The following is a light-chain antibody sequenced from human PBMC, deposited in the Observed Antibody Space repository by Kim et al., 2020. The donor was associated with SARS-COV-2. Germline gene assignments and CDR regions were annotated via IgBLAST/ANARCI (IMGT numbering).Light chain of an antibody. Sequence: LSPGERVTHPGGASQRVSRSLAWHQQKPGQAPRLLIYEASIRATGIPARFSGSGSGTDFTLTISGLEPEDFAVYYCQQRSNLPRTFGQGTKLEI. J-gene: IGKJ2*01. CDR1: QRVSRS. V-gene: IGKV3-11*01. CDR3: QQRSNLPRT. CDR2: EAS.